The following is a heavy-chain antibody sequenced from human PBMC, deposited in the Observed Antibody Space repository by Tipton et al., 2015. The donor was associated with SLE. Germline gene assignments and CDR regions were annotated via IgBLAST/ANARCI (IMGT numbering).Heavy chain of an antibody. CDR1: GGSISSDNSY. Sequence: TLSLTCTVSGGSISSDNSYWSWVRQPAGKGLEWIGHIYTSGSTNYNPSLKSRVTISVDTSQNQFSLKLNSVTAADTAVYYCTRDPYYYDSSGSPYSYWGQGTLVTVSS. CDR2: IYTSGST. J-gene: IGHJ4*02. CDR3: TRDPYYYDSSGSPYSY. V-gene: IGHV4-61*09. D-gene: IGHD3-22*01.